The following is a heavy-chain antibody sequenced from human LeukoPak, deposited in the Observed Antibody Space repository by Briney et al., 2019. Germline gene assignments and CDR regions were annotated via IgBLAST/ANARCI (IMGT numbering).Heavy chain of an antibody. CDR2: VGTGGDT. Sequence: GGSLRLSCAASGFTFSSYAMSWVRQAPGKGPEWVSAVGTGGDTYYAGSVKGRFTVVRENAKNTLYLQMNSLRAGDTAMYYCARRSAAAGIDAFDIWGQGTMVTVSS. CDR3: ARRSAAAGIDAFDI. D-gene: IGHD6-13*01. V-gene: IGHV3-13*01. J-gene: IGHJ3*02. CDR1: GFTFSSYA.